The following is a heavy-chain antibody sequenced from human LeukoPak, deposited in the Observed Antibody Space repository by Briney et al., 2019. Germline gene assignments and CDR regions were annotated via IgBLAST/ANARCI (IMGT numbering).Heavy chain of an antibody. CDR2: ISGSGGST. D-gene: IGHD3-9*01. V-gene: IGHV3-23*01. CDR3: AKDHRLRYFDWLTSFDY. CDR1: GFTFSSYA. Sequence: GGSLRLSCAASGFTFSSYAMSWVRQAPGKGLEWVSAISGSGGSTYYADSVKGRFTISRDNSKNTLYLQMNSLRAEDTAVYYCAKDHRLRYFDWLTSFDYWGQGTLVTVSS. J-gene: IGHJ4*02.